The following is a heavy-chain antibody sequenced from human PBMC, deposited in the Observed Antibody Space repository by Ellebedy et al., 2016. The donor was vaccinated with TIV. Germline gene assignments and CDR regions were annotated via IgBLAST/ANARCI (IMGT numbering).Heavy chain of an antibody. Sequence: GGSLRLXXAASGFSFSVYAMTWVRQAPGKGLEWISLIGGLDTGTYYADSVKGRFIISKDNAKNSLYLQMDSLRAEDTAVYYCAKDAQGYEWWGQGTLVSVSS. CDR1: GFSFSVYA. CDR3: AKDAQGYEW. J-gene: IGHJ4*02. V-gene: IGHV3-NL1*01. CDR2: IGGLDTGT. D-gene: IGHD3-3*01.